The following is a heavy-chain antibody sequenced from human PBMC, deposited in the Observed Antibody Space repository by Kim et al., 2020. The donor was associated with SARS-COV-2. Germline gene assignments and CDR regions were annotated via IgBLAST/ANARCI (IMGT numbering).Heavy chain of an antibody. CDR3: ARRGGYSYGPFDY. Sequence: NPSLKSRVTISVDTSKNQFSLKLSSVTAADTAVYYCARRGGYSYGPFDYWGQGTLVTVSS. J-gene: IGHJ4*02. V-gene: IGHV4-39*01. D-gene: IGHD5-18*01.